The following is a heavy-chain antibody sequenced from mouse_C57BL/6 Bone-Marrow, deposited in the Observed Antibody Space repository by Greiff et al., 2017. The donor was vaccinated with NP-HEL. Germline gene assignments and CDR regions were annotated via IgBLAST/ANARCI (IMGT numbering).Heavy chain of an antibody. D-gene: IGHD2-4*01. J-gene: IGHJ2*01. Sequence: QVQLQQSGAELAKPGASVKLSCKASGYTFTSYWMHWVKQRPGQGLEWIGYINPSSGYTKYNQKFKDKATLTADKSSSTAYMQLSSLTYEDSAVYYCAKIYYDYLYYFDYWGQGTTRTVSS. CDR3: AKIYYDYLYYFDY. V-gene: IGHV1-7*01. CDR2: INPSSGYT. CDR1: GYTFTSYW.